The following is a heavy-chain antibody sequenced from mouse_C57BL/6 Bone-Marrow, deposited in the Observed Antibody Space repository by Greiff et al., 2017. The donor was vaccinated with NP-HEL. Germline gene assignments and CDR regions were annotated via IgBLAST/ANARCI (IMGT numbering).Heavy chain of an antibody. CDR2: IDPSDSFT. CDR3: ARNDGRGWYFDV. Sequence: QVQLQQPGAELVMPGASVKLSCKASGYTFTSYWMHWVKQRPGQGLEWIGEIDPSDSFTNYNQKFKGKSTLTVDKSSSTAYMQLSSLTSEDSAVYYCARNDGRGWYFDVWGTGTTVTVSS. V-gene: IGHV1-69*01. CDR1: GYTFTSYW. D-gene: IGHD1-1*01. J-gene: IGHJ1*03.